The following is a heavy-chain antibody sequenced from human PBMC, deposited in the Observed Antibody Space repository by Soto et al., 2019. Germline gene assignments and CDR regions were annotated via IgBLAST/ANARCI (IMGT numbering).Heavy chain of an antibody. CDR2: IYATGTT. V-gene: IGHV4-4*07. D-gene: IGHD1-1*01. Sequence: SETLSLTCTVSGASISGFYWSWIRKSAGKGLEWIGRIYATGTTDYNPSLKSRVIMSVDTSKKQFSLRLRSVTAADTAVYYCVRDGTKTLRDWFDPWGQGTSVTVSS. CDR1: GASISGFY. J-gene: IGHJ5*02. CDR3: VRDGTKTLRDWFDP.